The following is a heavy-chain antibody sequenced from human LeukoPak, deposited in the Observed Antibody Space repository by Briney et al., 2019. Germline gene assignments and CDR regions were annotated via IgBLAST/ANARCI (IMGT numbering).Heavy chain of an antibody. V-gene: IGHV3-30*18. CDR1: GFTFSDYG. Sequence: PGRSLRLSCAASGFTFSDYGMHWVRQAPGKGLEWVAVISYDGSNKYYADSVKGRFTISRDNSKNTLYLQMNSLRAEDTAVYYCAKVGSSGSYYYWGQRTLVTVSS. CDR3: AKVGSSGSYYY. J-gene: IGHJ4*02. D-gene: IGHD1-26*01. CDR2: ISYDGSNK.